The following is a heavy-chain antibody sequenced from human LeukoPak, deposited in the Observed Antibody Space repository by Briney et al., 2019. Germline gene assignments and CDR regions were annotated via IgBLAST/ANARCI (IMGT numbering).Heavy chain of an antibody. J-gene: IGHJ6*02. Sequence: PGGSLRLSCAASGFTFSRYWMHWVRQAPGKGLMWVSRISPDGSTTLYADSVKGRFTISRDNAKNTLYLQMNSLGAEDTAVYYCASGKLEYDILTGYYPYGMDVWGQGTTVTVSS. CDR1: GFTFSRYW. V-gene: IGHV3-74*03. CDR2: ISPDGSTT. CDR3: ASGKLEYDILTGYYPYGMDV. D-gene: IGHD3-9*01.